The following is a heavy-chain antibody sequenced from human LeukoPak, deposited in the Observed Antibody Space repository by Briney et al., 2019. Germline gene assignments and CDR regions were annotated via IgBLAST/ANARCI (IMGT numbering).Heavy chain of an antibody. J-gene: IGHJ4*02. Sequence: GRSLRLSCAASGFTFSSYGMHWVRQAPGKGLEWVAVISYGGSNKYYADSVKGRFTISRDNSKNTLYLQMNSLRAEDTAVYYCAKVAPRREDYYYFDYWAQGTLVTVSS. CDR2: ISYGGSNK. D-gene: IGHD4/OR15-4a*01. CDR1: GFTFSSYG. CDR3: AKVAPRREDYYYFDY. V-gene: IGHV3-30*18.